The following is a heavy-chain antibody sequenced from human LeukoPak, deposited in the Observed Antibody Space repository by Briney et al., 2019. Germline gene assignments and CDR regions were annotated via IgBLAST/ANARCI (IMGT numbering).Heavy chain of an antibody. D-gene: IGHD6-13*01. CDR3: ARDLVAAAGSA. J-gene: IGHJ5*02. V-gene: IGHV3-30*04. CDR2: ISYDGSNK. Sequence: GRSLRLSCAASGFTFSSYAMHWVRQAPGKGLEWVAVISYDGSNKYYADSVKGRFTISRDNSKNTLYLQMNSLRDEDTAVYYCARDLVAAAGSAWGQGTQVTVSS. CDR1: GFTFSSYA.